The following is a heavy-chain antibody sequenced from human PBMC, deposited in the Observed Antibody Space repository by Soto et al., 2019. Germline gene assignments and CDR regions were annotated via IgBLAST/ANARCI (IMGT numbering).Heavy chain of an antibody. Sequence: PSDTLCLTCSVYGVSSRAYHWRWIRQSPGEGLEWIGEFSYSGSLNYNPSLKRRVAASLDTSTDHFSLTVTSVTAADTGVYFCEGGPRYLSVALWGSGPLVT. CDR2: FSYSGSL. V-gene: IGHV4-34*01. CDR1: GVSSRAYH. D-gene: IGHD1-20*01. CDR3: EGGPRYLSVAL. J-gene: IGHJ2*01.